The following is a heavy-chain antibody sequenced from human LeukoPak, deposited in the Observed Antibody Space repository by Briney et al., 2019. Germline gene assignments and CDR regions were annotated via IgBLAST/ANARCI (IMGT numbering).Heavy chain of an antibody. CDR3: ARVRIVVVPAAISAFDI. CDR2: ISSSSSTI. V-gene: IGHV3-48*01. D-gene: IGHD2-2*02. Sequence: GGSLRLSCAASGFTFSSYSMNWVRQAPGKGLEWVSYISSSSSTIYYADSVKGRFTISRDNAKNSLYLQMNSLRAEDTAVYYCARVRIVVVPAAISAFDIWGQGTMVTVSS. J-gene: IGHJ3*02. CDR1: GFTFSSYS.